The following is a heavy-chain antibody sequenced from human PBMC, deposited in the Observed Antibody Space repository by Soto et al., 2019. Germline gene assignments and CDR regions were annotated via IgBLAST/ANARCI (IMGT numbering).Heavy chain of an antibody. D-gene: IGHD3-16*01. V-gene: IGHV3-73*01. Sequence: GGSLRLCCAASGFTFSTSAMDWVRQASGKGLEWLGRVRSKPNNYATEYGASVTGRFTISRDDSKNAAYLQMNSLKTEDTAVYYCTRFAASLGYYMDVWGKGTTVTVSS. CDR2: VRSKPNNYAT. J-gene: IGHJ6*03. CDR3: TRFAASLGYYMDV. CDR1: GFTFSTSA.